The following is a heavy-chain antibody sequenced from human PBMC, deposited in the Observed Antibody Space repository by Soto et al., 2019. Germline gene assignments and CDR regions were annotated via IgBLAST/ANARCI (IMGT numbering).Heavy chain of an antibody. Sequence: ASVKVSCKASGYTFTNYYLHWVRQAPGQGLEWVGMISPSARSASYAQKLRGRLTMDRDTSTTTVYMELSRLTFEDTAVYFCARDNSAANGVLDHWGQGTLVTVSS. CDR2: ISPSARSA. CDR3: ARDNSAANGVLDH. J-gene: IGHJ4*02. D-gene: IGHD1-1*01. CDR1: GYTFTNYY. V-gene: IGHV1-46*04.